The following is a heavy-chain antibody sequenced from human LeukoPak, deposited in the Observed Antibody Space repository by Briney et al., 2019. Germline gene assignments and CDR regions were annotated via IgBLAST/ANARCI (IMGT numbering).Heavy chain of an antibody. CDR3: ARAKRFSSGWLDCFDY. J-gene: IGHJ4*02. D-gene: IGHD6-19*01. V-gene: IGHV3-30*04. CDR2: TSFDESNK. CDR1: GFTFSGYS. Sequence: GRSLRLSCAGFGFTFSGYSIHWVRQAPGKGLEWVAVTSFDESNKYCADSVKGRFTISRDNSMNTVYLQMYSLRDGDTAVYYCARAKRFSSGWLDCFDYWGQGTLVTVSS.